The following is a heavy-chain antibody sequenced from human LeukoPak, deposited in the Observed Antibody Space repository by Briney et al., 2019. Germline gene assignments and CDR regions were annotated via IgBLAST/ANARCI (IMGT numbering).Heavy chain of an antibody. D-gene: IGHD1-26*01. V-gene: IGHV4-38-2*02. Sequence: SETLSLTCTVSGYSISSDYYWGWIRQPPGKGLEWIGSIYHSGSTYYNPSLKGRVTISVDTSKNQFSLKLSSVTAADTAVYYRARVGGSSNWFDPWGQGTLVTVSS. CDR1: GYSISSDYY. CDR3: ARVGGSSNWFDP. CDR2: IYHSGST. J-gene: IGHJ5*02.